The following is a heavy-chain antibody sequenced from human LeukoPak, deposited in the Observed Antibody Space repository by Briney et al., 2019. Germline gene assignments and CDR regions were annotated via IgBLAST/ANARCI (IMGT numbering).Heavy chain of an antibody. Sequence: GGSLRLSCAVSGFTFSTYWMSWVRQAPGKGLEWVSVIYSGGSTYYADSVEGRFTIPRDNSKNTVDLQMNSLRVEDTAVYYCTMRGNTWYDCWGQGTLVTVSS. CDR3: TMRGNTWYDC. CDR1: GFTFSTYW. D-gene: IGHD6-13*01. CDR2: IYSGGST. J-gene: IGHJ4*02. V-gene: IGHV3-53*01.